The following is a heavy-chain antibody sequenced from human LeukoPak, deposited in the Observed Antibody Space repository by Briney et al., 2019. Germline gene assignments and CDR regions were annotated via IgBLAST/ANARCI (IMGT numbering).Heavy chain of an antibody. V-gene: IGHV3-66*01. CDR1: GFTFSSYA. D-gene: IGHD6-6*01. CDR2: IYFDGNT. Sequence: HPGGSLRLSCAAAGFTFSSYAMSWVRQAPGKVLEWVSVIYFDGNTYYADSVKDRFTISRDNSKNTVYLQMNSLRVEDTAVYYCARLRSSSPVQVHWGQGTLVTVSS. J-gene: IGHJ4*02. CDR3: ARLRSSSPVQVH.